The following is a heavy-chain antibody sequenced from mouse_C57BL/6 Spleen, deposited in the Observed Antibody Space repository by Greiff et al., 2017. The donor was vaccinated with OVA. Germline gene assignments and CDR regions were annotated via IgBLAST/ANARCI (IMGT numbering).Heavy chain of an antibody. J-gene: IGHJ2*01. CDR1: GYTFTDYE. CDR2: IDPETGGT. Sequence: QVQLQQSGAELVRPGASVTLSCKASGYTFTDYEMHWVKQTPVHGLEWIGAIDPETGGTAYTQKFKGKAILTADKSSSTAYMELRRLTSEDSAVYYCRGSNYCYYFDYWGQGTTLTVSS. V-gene: IGHV1-15*01. D-gene: IGHD2-5*01. CDR3: RGSNYCYYFDY.